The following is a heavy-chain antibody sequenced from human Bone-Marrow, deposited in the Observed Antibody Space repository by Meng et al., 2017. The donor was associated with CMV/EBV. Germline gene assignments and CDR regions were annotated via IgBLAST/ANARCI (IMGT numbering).Heavy chain of an antibody. Sequence: SETLSLTCTVSGGSVSSGSYYWSWIRQPPGKGLEWIGYIYYSGSTNYNPSLKSRVTISVDTSKNQFSLKLSSVTAADTAVYYCAGGYYPYYGMGVWGQGTTVTVSS. CDR2: IYYSGST. CDR3: AGGYYPYYGMGV. D-gene: IGHD3-22*01. V-gene: IGHV4-61*01. J-gene: IGHJ6*02. CDR1: GGSVSSGSYY.